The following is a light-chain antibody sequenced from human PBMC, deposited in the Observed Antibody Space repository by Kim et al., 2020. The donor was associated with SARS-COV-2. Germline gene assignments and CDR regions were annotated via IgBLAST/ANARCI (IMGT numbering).Light chain of an antibody. CDR2: DVS. CDR3: QQNDNFPIT. CDR1: QVIRKF. Sequence: ASVGDRVTITCQATQVIRKFLDWYQQRPGKAPELLIYDVSNLQTGVPSRFSGSGYGTHFTLTISSLQPEDVATYYCQQNDNFPITFGQGTRLEIK. J-gene: IGKJ5*01. V-gene: IGKV1-33*01.